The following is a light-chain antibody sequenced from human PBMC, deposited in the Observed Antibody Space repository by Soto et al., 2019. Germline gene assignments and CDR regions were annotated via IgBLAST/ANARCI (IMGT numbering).Light chain of an antibody. V-gene: IGKV1-27*01. J-gene: IGKJ1*01. Sequence: DIQMTQSPSSLSAYVGDRVTITCRASQGISNYLAWYQQKPGKVPKLLIYAASTLQSGDPSRFSGSGSGTDFTLTISSLQPEDVATYYCQKYNSALWTFGQGTKVEIK. CDR2: AAS. CDR1: QGISNY. CDR3: QKYNSALWT.